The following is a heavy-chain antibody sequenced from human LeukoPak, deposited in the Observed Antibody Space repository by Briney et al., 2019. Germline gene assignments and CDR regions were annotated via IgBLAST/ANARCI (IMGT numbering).Heavy chain of an antibody. D-gene: IGHD3-22*01. CDR1: GFTFSSYA. V-gene: IGHV3-23*01. CDR3: AKDRNFDNSGSKPLDY. CDR2: ISNSGGST. Sequence: PGASLRLSCAASGFTFSSYAMSWVRQAPGKGLEWVSAISNSGGSTYYADSVKGRFTISRDNSKNTLDLQVHSLRAEDTAVYYCAKDRNFDNSGSKPLDYWGQGTLVTVSS. J-gene: IGHJ4*02.